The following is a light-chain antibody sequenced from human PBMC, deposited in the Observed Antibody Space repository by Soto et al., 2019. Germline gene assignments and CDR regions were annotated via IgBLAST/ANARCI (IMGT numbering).Light chain of an antibody. Sequence: EILLTQSPATLSVSPGETATLSCRASQNVLSDLAWYQQKPGQAPRLLVYGATTRATDAPAKFRGRGSGTEFSLTISSLQSEDSATYYCQQYSSWPLTFGQGSKVEI. J-gene: IGKJ1*01. CDR2: GAT. V-gene: IGKV3-15*01. CDR3: QQYSSWPLT. CDR1: QNVLSD.